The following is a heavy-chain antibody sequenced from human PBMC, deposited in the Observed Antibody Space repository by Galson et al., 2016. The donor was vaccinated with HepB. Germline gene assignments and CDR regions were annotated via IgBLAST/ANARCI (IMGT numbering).Heavy chain of an antibody. V-gene: IGHV4-39*07. CDR3: ARTSDLDF. Sequence: SETLSLTCTASGGSISSGYYWGWIRQPPGKGLEWIGHIYYSGTATYNPSLKSRVSISVDTSNDQFSLKLNSVTAADTAVYYCARTSDLDFWGQGTLVTISS. D-gene: IGHD2-2*01. J-gene: IGHJ4*02. CDR1: GGSISSGYY. CDR2: IYYSGTA.